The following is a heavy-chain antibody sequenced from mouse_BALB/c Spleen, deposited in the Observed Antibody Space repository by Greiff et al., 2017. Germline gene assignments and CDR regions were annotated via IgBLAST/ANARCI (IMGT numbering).Heavy chain of an antibody. V-gene: IGHV5-6-3*01. CDR1: GFTFSSYG. CDR3: ARIYYGNSHYFDY. Sequence: EVQGVESGGGLVQPGGSLKLSCAASGFTFSSYGMSWVRQTPDKRLELVATINSNGGSTYYPDSVKGRFTISRDNAKNTLYLQMSSLKSEDTAMYYCARIYYGNSHYFDYWGQGTTLTVSS. CDR2: INSNGGST. D-gene: IGHD2-1*01. J-gene: IGHJ2*01.